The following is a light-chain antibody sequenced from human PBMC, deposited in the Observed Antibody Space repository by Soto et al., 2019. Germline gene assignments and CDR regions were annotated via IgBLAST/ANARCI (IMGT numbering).Light chain of an antibody. V-gene: IGLV2-14*01. CDR2: EVS. CDR3: SSYTSSSTRV. CDR1: SSDVGGYNY. J-gene: IGLJ3*02. Sequence: QSALTQPASVSGSPGQSITISCTGTSSDVGGYNYVSWYHQHPGKAPKLMIYEVSNRPSGVSDRFSGSKSGNTASLTISGLQAEDEADYYCSSYTSSSTRVFGGGTTLTVL.